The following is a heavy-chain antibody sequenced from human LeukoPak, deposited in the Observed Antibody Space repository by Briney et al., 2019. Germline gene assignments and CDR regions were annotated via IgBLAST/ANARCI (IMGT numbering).Heavy chain of an antibody. CDR2: IYYSGST. V-gene: IGHV4-39*01. D-gene: IGHD1-1*01. Sequence: SETLSLTCTVSGGSISSYYWGWIRQPPGKGLEWIGSIYYSGSTYYNPSLKSRVTLSVDTSKNQLSLKLRSVTAADTAVYYCARLWGGIRPPDYWGQGTLVTVSS. J-gene: IGHJ4*02. CDR1: GGSISSYY. CDR3: ARLWGGIRPPDY.